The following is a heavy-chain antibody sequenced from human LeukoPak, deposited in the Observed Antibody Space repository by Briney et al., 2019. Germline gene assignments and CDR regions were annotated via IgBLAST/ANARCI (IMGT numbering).Heavy chain of an antibody. Sequence: GGSLRLSCTASAFTFSNYAMSWVRQAPGKGLEWVSGISGSGRGGSTYYAGSVKGRFTISRDNSKNTLYLQMNRLRVEDTAIYYCARTGGGSGYWGQGTLVTVSS. CDR1: AFTFSNYA. J-gene: IGHJ4*02. CDR2: ISGSGRGGST. V-gene: IGHV3-23*01. CDR3: ARTGGGSGY. D-gene: IGHD2-15*01.